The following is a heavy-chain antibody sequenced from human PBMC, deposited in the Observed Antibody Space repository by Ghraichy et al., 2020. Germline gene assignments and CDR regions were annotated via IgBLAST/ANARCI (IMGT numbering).Heavy chain of an antibody. V-gene: IGHV3-53*01. J-gene: IGHJ5*02. CDR3: ARLNYNGTGTPTYHNWFDP. Sequence: SCAASGFSVSSNYMSWVRQAPGKGLEWVSVIYSGAGTYYADSVRGRFTISRDNSQNTLYLQMDSLRAEDTAVYFCARLNYNGTGTPTYHNWFDPWGQGTLVTVSS. D-gene: IGHD3-10*01. CDR1: GFSVSSNY. CDR2: IYSGAGT.